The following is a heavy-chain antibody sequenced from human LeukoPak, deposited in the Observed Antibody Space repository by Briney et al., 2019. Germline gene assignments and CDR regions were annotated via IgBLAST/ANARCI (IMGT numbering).Heavy chain of an antibody. J-gene: IGHJ4*02. CDR1: GGSISSGGYS. V-gene: IGHV4-30-2*01. CDR2: IYHSGST. D-gene: IGHD1-26*01. Sequence: SETLSLTCAVSGGSISSGGYSWSWIRQPPGKGLEWIGYIYHSGSTYYNPSLKSRVTISVDRSKNQFSLKLSSVTAADTAVYYCARSRSGSYFDYWGQGTLVFVSP. CDR3: ARSRSGSYFDY.